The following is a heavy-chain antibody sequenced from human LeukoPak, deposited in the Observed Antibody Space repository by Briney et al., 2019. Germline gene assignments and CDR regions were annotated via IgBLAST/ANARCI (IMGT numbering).Heavy chain of an antibody. Sequence: GGSLRLSCAASGFTLSSHAMSWVRQAPGKGLEWVSAIHSGGGTYYADSVRGRFTISRHNSQSTLYLQMNSLKAEDTAVYYCARARQFGSGLTAYFDHWGQGTLVTVSS. CDR1: GFTLSSHA. J-gene: IGHJ4*02. CDR2: IHSGGGT. D-gene: IGHD6-19*01. CDR3: ARARQFGSGLTAYFDH. V-gene: IGHV3-23*01.